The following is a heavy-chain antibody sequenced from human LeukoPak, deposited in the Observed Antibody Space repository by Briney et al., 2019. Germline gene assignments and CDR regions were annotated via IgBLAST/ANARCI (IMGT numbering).Heavy chain of an antibody. CDR3: AKDTNAAAGTDFDY. J-gene: IGHJ4*02. D-gene: IGHD6-13*01. CDR2: ISGSGDST. CDR1: GFTFTTYA. Sequence: GGSLRLSCAASGFTFTTYAMSWVRQAPGKGLEWVSAISGSGDSTYYADSVKGRFTISRDNSKNTLYLQMNSLRAEDTAVYYCAKDTNAAAGTDFDYWGQGTLVTVSS. V-gene: IGHV3-23*01.